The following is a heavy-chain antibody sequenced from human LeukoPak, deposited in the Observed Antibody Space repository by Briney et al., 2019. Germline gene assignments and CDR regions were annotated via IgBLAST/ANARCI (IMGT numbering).Heavy chain of an antibody. V-gene: IGHV1-58*02. Sequence: SVKVSCKASGFTFTSSAMQWVRQARGQRLEWIGWIVVGSGNTNYAQKFQEKVTITRDMSTSTAYMELSSLRSEDTAVYYCAADRVYDTSGYYPLNFDCWGQGTLVTVSS. J-gene: IGHJ4*02. CDR3: AADRVYDTSGYYPLNFDC. CDR1: GFTFTSSA. CDR2: IVVGSGNT. D-gene: IGHD3-22*01.